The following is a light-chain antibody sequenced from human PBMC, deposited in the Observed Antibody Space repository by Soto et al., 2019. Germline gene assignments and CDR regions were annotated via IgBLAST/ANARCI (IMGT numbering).Light chain of an antibody. CDR1: QSIDTN. CDR3: QQYNNWPIT. V-gene: IGKV3-15*01. J-gene: IGKJ5*01. Sequence: EIVMTQSPATLSVSPGERATLSCRASQSIDTNVAWYQQNPGQAPRLLIYDASTRATGVPASFNGSGSGTCFTLTFSSLQSYYFSFYYYQQYNNWPITFGHGTRLQ. CDR2: DAS.